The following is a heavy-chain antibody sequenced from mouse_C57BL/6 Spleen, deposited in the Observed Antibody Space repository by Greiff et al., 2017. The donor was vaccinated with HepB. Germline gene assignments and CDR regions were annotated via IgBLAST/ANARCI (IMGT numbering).Heavy chain of an antibody. CDR3: ARFDYDKFAY. CDR2: IYPGSGNT. V-gene: IGHV1-76*01. D-gene: IGHD2-4*01. CDR1: GYTFTDYY. J-gene: IGHJ3*01. Sequence: VQLQESGAELVRPGASVKLSCKASGYTFTDYYINWVKQRPGQGLEWIARIYPGSGNTYYNEKFKGKATLTAEKSSSTAYMQLSSLTSEDSAVYFCARFDYDKFAYWGQGTLVTVAA.